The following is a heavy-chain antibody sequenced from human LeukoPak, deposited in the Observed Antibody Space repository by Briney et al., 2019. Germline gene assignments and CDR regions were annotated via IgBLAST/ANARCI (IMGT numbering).Heavy chain of an antibody. Sequence: ASVKVSCKASGYTFTSYGISWVRQAPGQGLEWMGWISAYNGNTNYARKLQGRVTMTTDTSTSTAYMELRSLRSDDTAVYYCARDSPSSSWYSYGMDVWGQGTTVTVSS. V-gene: IGHV1-18*01. CDR1: GYTFTSYG. CDR2: ISAYNGNT. D-gene: IGHD6-13*01. J-gene: IGHJ6*01. CDR3: ARDSPSSSWYSYGMDV.